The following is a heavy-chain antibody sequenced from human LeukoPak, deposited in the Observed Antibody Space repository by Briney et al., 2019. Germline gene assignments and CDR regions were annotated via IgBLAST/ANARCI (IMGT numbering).Heavy chain of an antibody. CDR1: GYTFTSYY. V-gene: IGHV1-46*01. Sequence: ASVKVSCKASGYTFTSYYMHWVRQAPRQGLEWMGIINPSGGSTSYAQKFQGRVTMTRDTSTSTVYMELSSLRSEDTAVYYCARDMRGLWFGELLSNDAFDIWGQGTMVTVSS. J-gene: IGHJ3*02. CDR2: INPSGGST. CDR3: ARDMRGLWFGELLSNDAFDI. D-gene: IGHD3-10*01.